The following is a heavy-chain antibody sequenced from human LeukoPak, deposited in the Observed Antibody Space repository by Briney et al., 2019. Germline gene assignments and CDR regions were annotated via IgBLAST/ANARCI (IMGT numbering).Heavy chain of an antibody. Sequence: GGSLRLSCAASGFTFSSYWMSRVRQAPGKGLDWEANRKQDGSEKYYVDPVKGRFTISRDNAKNSLYLQMNSLRAEDTAVYYCAREGETITIFGVVIEYYFDYWGQGTLVTVSS. V-gene: IGHV3-7*01. D-gene: IGHD3-3*01. CDR2: RKQDGSEK. CDR3: AREGETITIFGVVIEYYFDY. CDR1: GFTFSSYW. J-gene: IGHJ4*02.